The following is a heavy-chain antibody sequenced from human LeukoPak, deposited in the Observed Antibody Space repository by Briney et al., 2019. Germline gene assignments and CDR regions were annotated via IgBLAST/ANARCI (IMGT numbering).Heavy chain of an antibody. D-gene: IGHD2-2*01. Sequence: GGSLRLSCAASGFRFDDYGMSWVRHVPGKGLEWVSGTNWDGASPGYADSVKGRFTISRDNVKNFLYLQMNSLRVEDTALYFCGGVYCSTTSCYDYYDYYMDVWGKGTTVTVSS. CDR2: TNWDGASP. J-gene: IGHJ6*03. CDR1: GFRFDDYG. CDR3: GGVYCSTTSCYDYYDYYMDV. V-gene: IGHV3-20*04.